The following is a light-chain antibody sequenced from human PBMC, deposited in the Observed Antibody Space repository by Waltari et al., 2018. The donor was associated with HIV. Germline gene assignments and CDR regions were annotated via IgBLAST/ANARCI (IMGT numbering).Light chain of an antibody. J-gene: IGLJ3*02. CDR3: QSSDSSNWV. CDR2: EDN. V-gene: IGLV6-57*01. Sequence: NFMLTQPHSVSESPGKTVTISCTHSSGSIASNYVQWYQQRPGSSPTTVIYEDNQRPSGVPDRVSGSIDSSSNSASLTISGLKTEDEADYYCQSSDSSNWVFGGGTKLTVL. CDR1: SGSIASNY.